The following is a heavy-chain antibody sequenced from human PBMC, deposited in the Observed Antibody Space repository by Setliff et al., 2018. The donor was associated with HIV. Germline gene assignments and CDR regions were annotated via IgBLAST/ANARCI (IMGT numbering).Heavy chain of an antibody. CDR2: IYYSGRT. J-gene: IGHJ4*02. CDR3: ARARAAAGTQGTFDY. D-gene: IGHD6-13*01. V-gene: IGHV4-59*01. CDR1: GGSISRNY. Sequence: SETLSLTCSVSGGSISRNYWSWIRQPPGKGLEWIGYIYYSGRTNYNPSIKSRVTISVDTSKNQFSLKLSSVTAADTAVYYCARARAAAGTQGTFDYWGQGTLVTVSS.